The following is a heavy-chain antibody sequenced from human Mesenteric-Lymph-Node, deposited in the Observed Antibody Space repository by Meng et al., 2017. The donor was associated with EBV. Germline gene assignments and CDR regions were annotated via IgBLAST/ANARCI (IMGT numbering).Heavy chain of an antibody. D-gene: IGHD6-13*01. V-gene: IGHV1-69-2*01. CDR2: VDTEDGET. CDR3: ALQLVTLFFDY. CDR1: GYSFTDSY. J-gene: IGHJ4*02. Sequence: LVVSGAEVKKPGATGKSACKVSGYSFTDSYMHWVQQAPGKGLEWMGIVDTEDGETIYAEKFQGRVTITADTSTDTAYMELSSLRSEDTAVYYCALQLVTLFFDYWGQGTLVTVSS.